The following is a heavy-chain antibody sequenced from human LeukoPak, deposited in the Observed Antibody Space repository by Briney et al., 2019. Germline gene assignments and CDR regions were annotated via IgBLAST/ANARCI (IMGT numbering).Heavy chain of an antibody. CDR3: AAGEPYVY. CDR1: GFTFSSYW. D-gene: IGHD1-14*01. Sequence: GGSLRLSCAASGFTFSSYWMSWVRQAPGKGLEWVANIKQDGSNKYYADSVKGRFTISRDNSKNTLYLQMNNLRADDTAVYYCAAGEPYVYWGQGTLVTVSS. V-gene: IGHV3-7*01. CDR2: IKQDGSNK. J-gene: IGHJ4*02.